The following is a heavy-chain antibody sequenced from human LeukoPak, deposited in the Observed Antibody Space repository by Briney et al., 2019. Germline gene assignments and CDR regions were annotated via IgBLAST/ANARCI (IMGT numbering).Heavy chain of an antibody. CDR3: ARSSGWKYYIDY. CDR2: INPNGGST. Sequence: ASVKVSCKASGYTFTSYYMHWVRQAPGQGLEWMGLINPNGGSTSSAQKFQGRVTMTRDTSTSTVYMELSRLRSDDTAMSYCARSSGWKYYIDYWGQGTLVTVSS. CDR1: GYTFTSYY. J-gene: IGHJ4*02. D-gene: IGHD6-19*01. V-gene: IGHV1-46*01.